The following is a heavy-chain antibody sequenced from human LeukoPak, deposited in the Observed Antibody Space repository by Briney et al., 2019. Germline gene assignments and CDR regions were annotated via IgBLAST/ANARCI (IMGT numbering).Heavy chain of an antibody. Sequence: GGSLRLSCAASGFTFSDHYMDWVRQAPGKGLEWVSSISSSSSYIYYADSVKGRFTISRDNAKNSLYLQMNSLRAEDTAVYYCAREETETFDYWGQGTLVTVSS. D-gene: IGHD1-1*01. J-gene: IGHJ4*02. CDR2: ISSSSSYI. CDR3: AREETETFDY. CDR1: GFTFSDHY. V-gene: IGHV3-21*01.